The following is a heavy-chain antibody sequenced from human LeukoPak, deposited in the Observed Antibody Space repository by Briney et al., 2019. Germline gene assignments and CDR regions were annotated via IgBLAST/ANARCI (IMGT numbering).Heavy chain of an antibody. CDR2: ISSSSSYI. J-gene: IGHJ5*02. D-gene: IGHD3-10*01. Sequence: KTSETLSLTCTVSGGSISSSSYYWGWVRQAPGKGLEWVSSISSSSSYIYYADSVKGRFTISRDNAKNSLYLQMNSLRAEDTAVYYCARSLRGVILNWFDPWGQGTLVTVSS. CDR1: GGSISSSSYY. V-gene: IGHV3-21*01. CDR3: ARSLRGVILNWFDP.